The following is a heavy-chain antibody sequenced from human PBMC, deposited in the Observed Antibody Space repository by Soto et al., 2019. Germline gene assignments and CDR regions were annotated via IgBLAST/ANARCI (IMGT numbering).Heavy chain of an antibody. Sequence: SDTLSLTCTVSGYSISSSNYFWGWIRQPPGKGLEWIGTIFYSGSTYYNPSLKSRVTISVDTSKNQFSLRLISVTAADTALYYCARRYGWLYFDYWGQGSLVTVS. J-gene: IGHJ4*02. CDR1: GYSISSSNYF. D-gene: IGHD6-19*01. CDR3: ARRYGWLYFDY. V-gene: IGHV4-39*01. CDR2: IFYSGST.